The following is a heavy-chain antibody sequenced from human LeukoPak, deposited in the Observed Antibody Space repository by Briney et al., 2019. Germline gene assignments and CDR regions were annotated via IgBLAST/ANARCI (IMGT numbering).Heavy chain of an antibody. V-gene: IGHV1-69*04. D-gene: IGHD6-19*01. CDR1: GGTFSSYA. CDR3: AREVVAGTEGAYYYGMDV. J-gene: IGHJ6*02. CDR2: IIPILGIA. Sequence: ASVKVSCKASGGTFSSYAISWVRQAPGQGLEWMGRIIPILGIANYAQKFQGRVTITADKSTSTAYMELSSLRSEDTAVYYCAREVVAGTEGAYYYGMDVWGQGTTVTVSS.